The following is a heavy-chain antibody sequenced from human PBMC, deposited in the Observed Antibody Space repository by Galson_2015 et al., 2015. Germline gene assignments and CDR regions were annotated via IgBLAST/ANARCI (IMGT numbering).Heavy chain of an antibody. Sequence: SLRLSCAASGFTFSTYSMTWFRQPPGKGLEWVSLITVSSRSIYSADSVKGRFTISSDDAKRSLYLEMSSLREEDTAVYYCARDLDYWGQGTLVTVSS. J-gene: IGHJ4*02. CDR3: ARDLDY. CDR1: GFTFSTYS. CDR2: ITVSSRSI. V-gene: IGHV3-48*02.